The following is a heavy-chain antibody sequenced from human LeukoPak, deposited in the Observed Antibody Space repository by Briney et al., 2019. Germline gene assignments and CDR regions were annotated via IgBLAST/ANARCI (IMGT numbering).Heavy chain of an antibody. Sequence: VGSLRLSCAASGFTFCNYGMHWVRQAPGKGLEWVAVIWYDGSNKNYADSAKGRFTISRDNSKNTLYLQMNSLRAEDTAVYYCARDGRTYYYGSGSYYPYYFDYWGQGTLVTVSS. CDR1: GFTFCNYG. V-gene: IGHV3-33*01. D-gene: IGHD3-10*01. CDR2: IWYDGSNK. CDR3: ARDGRTYYYGSGSYYPYYFDY. J-gene: IGHJ4*02.